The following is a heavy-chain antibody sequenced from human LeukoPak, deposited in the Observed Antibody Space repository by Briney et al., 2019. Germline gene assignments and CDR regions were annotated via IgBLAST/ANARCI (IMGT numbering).Heavy chain of an antibody. CDR1: GASISRYY. CDR2: IFYSESTDHSGST. J-gene: IGHJ6*03. D-gene: IGHD3-3*01. V-gene: IGHV4-59*01. CDR3: ARGFEGTYYDFWSGYPPYMDV. Sequence: SETLSLTCTVSGASISRYYWSWIRQSPGKGLEWIGYIFYSESTDHSGSTNYSPSLKCRVTISVDTSKNQFSLKLSSVTAADTAVYYCARGFEGTYYDFWSGYPPYMDVWGKGTTVTVSS.